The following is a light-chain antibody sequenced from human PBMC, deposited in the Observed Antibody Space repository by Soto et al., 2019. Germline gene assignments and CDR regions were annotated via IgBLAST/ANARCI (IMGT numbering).Light chain of an antibody. Sequence: SYELTQPPSVSVSPGQTASITCSGDKLGDKYACWYQQKPGQSPVLVIYQDSKRPSGIPERFSGSNSGNTATLAISGTQAMDEDDYYCQAWDSSTVVFGGGTKRTFL. CDR1: KLGDKY. J-gene: IGLJ2*01. CDR2: QDS. CDR3: QAWDSSTVV. V-gene: IGLV3-1*01.